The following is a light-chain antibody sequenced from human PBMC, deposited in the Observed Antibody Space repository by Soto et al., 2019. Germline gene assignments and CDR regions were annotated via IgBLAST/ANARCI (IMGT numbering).Light chain of an antibody. V-gene: IGLV2-18*02. Sequence: QSVLTQPPSVSGSPGQSVTISCIGSSSDVGTYDRVSWYQAPPGTAPKLIIYGVHYRPSGVPDRFSGSKSGNTASLTISGLQAEDEADYYCSSYAASTTLLFGGGTKLTVL. CDR2: GVH. CDR1: SSDVGTYDR. J-gene: IGLJ2*01. CDR3: SSYAASTTLL.